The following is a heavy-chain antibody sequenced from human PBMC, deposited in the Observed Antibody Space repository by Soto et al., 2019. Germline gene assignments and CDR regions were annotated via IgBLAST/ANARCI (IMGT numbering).Heavy chain of an antibody. CDR1: GGTFSSYT. CDR3: ATNPGSYYDY. CDR2: IFPILGIA. V-gene: IGHV1-69*02. D-gene: IGHD1-26*01. J-gene: IGHJ4*02. Sequence: QVQLVQSGAEVKKPGSSVKVSCKASGGTFSSYTISWVRQAPGQGLEWMGRIFPILGIANYAQKFQGRVTITADKSTSTAYMELSSLRSEDTAVYYCATNPGSYYDYWGQGTLVTVSS.